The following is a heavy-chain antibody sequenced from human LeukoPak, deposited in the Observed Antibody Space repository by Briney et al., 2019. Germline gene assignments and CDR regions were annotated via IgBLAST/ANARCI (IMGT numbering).Heavy chain of an antibody. J-gene: IGHJ4*02. Sequence: SETLSLTCAVYGESFSGYYWNWIRQPPGKGLEWIGEISHSGSTKYNPSLKSRVTISVDTSKTQSSLKLNSVTAADTAVYYCARVPSSGYYRNFDYWGQGTLVTVSS. D-gene: IGHD3-22*01. CDR2: ISHSGST. V-gene: IGHV4-34*01. CDR3: ARVPSSGYYRNFDY. CDR1: GESFSGYY.